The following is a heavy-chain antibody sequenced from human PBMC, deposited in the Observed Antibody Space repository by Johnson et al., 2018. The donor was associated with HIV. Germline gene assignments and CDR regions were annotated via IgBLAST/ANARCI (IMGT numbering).Heavy chain of an antibody. V-gene: IGHV3-43D*03. Sequence: VQLVESGGVVVQPGGSLRLSCAASGFTFDDYAMHWVRQAPGKGLEWVSLITWDGGSTYYADSVKGRFTISRQNAKNSLYLQMNSLRAEDTAVYYCARDRVWFGELYAFDIWGQGTMVTVSS. CDR1: GFTFDDYA. CDR2: ITWDGGST. CDR3: ARDRVWFGELYAFDI. D-gene: IGHD3-10*01. J-gene: IGHJ3*02.